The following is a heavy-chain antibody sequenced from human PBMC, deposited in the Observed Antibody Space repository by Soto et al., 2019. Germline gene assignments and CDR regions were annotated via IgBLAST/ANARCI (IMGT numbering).Heavy chain of an antibody. V-gene: IGHV1-18*01. CDR3: AREWVAAAGTYNWFDP. Sequence: ASVKVSCKASGYTFTSYGISWVRQAPGQGLEWMGWISAYNGNTNNAQKLQGRVTMTTDTSTSTAYMELRSLRSDDTAVYYCAREWVAAAGTYNWFDPWGQGTLVTVSS. J-gene: IGHJ5*02. D-gene: IGHD6-13*01. CDR2: ISAYNGNT. CDR1: GYTFTSYG.